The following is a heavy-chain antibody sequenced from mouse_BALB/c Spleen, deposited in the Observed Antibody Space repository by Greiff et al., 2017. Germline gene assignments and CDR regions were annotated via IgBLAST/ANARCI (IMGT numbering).Heavy chain of an antibody. CDR1: GFTFSSFG. D-gene: IGHD1-2*01. Sequence: EVKLVESGGGLVQPGGSRKLSCAASGFTFSSFGMHWVRQAPEKGLEWVAYISSGSSTIYYADTVKGRFTISRDNPKNTLFLQMTSLRSEDTAMYYCARVTTAILDYWGQGTTLTVSS. CDR2: ISSGSSTI. CDR3: ARVTTAILDY. J-gene: IGHJ2*01. V-gene: IGHV5-17*02.